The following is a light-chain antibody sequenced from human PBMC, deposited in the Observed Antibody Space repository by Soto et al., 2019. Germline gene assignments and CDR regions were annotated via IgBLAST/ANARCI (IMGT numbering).Light chain of an antibody. CDR3: QHRLNWPLT. V-gene: IGKV3-11*01. J-gene: IGKJ4*01. CDR1: QSVSTY. CDR2: ETY. Sequence: EVVLTQSPATLSLSPGERATLSCRASQSVSTYLAWYQQKPGQAPRLLIYETYNRASGIPARFSGSGSGTDFTLTISSLEPEDCAIYYCQHRLNWPLTFGGGTRWRS.